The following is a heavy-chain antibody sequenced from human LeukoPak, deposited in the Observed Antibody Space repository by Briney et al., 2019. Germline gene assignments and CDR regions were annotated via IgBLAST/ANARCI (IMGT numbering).Heavy chain of an antibody. CDR1: GFTFSSYG. J-gene: IGHJ1*01. Sequence: PGGSLRLSSATSGFTFSSYGMHWVRQAPGKGLEWVAFIRFDGTSEKYADSVKGRFTISRDNSKNTLYLQMDSLRSEDTALYYCVKDVRFTDSSGYWSSWGQGTLVTVSS. CDR2: IRFDGTSE. V-gene: IGHV3-30*02. CDR3: VKDVRFTDSSGYWSS. D-gene: IGHD3-22*01.